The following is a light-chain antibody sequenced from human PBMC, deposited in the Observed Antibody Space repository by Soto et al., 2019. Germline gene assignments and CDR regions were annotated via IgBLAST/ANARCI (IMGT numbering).Light chain of an antibody. CDR1: QGISNY. CDR2: AAS. J-gene: IGKJ4*01. V-gene: IGKV1-27*01. CDR3: QQYTNAPA. Sequence: DIQMTQSPSSLSASVGDRVTITCRASQGISNYLAWYQQIPGKVPKLLVSAASTLQSGLPSRFSGSGSGTDFTLTSSSLPPEDVATYYCQQYTNAPAFGGGTKVEIK.